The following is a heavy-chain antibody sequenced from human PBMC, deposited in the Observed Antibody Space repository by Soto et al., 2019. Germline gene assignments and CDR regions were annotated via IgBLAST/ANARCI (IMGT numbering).Heavy chain of an antibody. CDR2: IIPIIGII. Sequence: SVKVSCKASGGTFSIYTITLVRQAPGQGLEWMGRIIPIIGIINYAQKFQGRVTITADKFTGTAYMELTRLRSDDTAVYYCAGDPDSHYNDSHAYSYPWGQGTLVTVSS. J-gene: IGHJ5*02. V-gene: IGHV1-69*04. CDR3: AGDPDSHYNDSHAYSYP. D-gene: IGHD3-22*01. CDR1: GGTFSIYT.